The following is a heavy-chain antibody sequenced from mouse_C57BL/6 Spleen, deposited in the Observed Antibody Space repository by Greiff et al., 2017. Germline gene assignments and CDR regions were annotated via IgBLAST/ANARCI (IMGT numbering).Heavy chain of an antibody. CDR1: GFTFSSYT. D-gene: IGHD1-1*01. Sequence: EVMLVESGGGLVKPGGSLKLSCAASGFTFSSYTMSWVRQTPEKRLEWVATISGGGGNTYYPDSVKGRFTISRDNAKNTLYLQMSRLRSEDTALYYCARRAVVATGYFDVWGTGTTVTVSS. V-gene: IGHV5-9*01. CDR3: ARRAVVATGYFDV. CDR2: ISGGGGNT. J-gene: IGHJ1*03.